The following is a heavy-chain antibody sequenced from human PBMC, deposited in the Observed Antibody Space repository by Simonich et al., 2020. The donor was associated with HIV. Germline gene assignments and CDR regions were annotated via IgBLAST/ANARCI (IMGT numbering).Heavy chain of an antibody. D-gene: IGHD1-1*01. CDR1: GGSFSDFY. CDR2: INHSGST. J-gene: IGHJ3*02. CDR3: ASPTGTDAFDI. V-gene: IGHV4-34*04. Sequence: QVQLQQWGAGLLKPSETLSLTCAVYGGSFSDFYWTWIRQPPGKGLEWIGEINHSGSTNNNPPLKSRGTISVATSKNQFSLKLSSVTAADTAGYYCASPTGTDAFDIWGQGTMVTVSS.